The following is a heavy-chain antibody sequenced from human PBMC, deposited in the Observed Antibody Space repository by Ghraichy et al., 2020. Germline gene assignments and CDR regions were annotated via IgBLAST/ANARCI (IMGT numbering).Heavy chain of an antibody. D-gene: IGHD1-7*01. CDR3: ARGEASGTPQHFFYYAMDV. CDR1: GGSFTNYY. CDR2: FYYSGST. Sequence: SETLSLTCAVSGGSFTNYYWSWIRKAPGKGLEWIGCFYYSGSTNYNPSLKSRVTISVDTSKNQFSLRLTSVTAADTAVYYCARGEASGTPQHFFYYAMDVWGQGTTVTVSS. V-gene: IGHV4-59*01. J-gene: IGHJ6*02.